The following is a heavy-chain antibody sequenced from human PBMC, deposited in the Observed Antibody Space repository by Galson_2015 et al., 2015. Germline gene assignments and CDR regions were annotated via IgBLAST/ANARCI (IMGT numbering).Heavy chain of an antibody. J-gene: IGHJ3*01. D-gene: IGHD3-16*01. V-gene: IGHV4-39*01. CDR1: DDSMRRSSHY. Sequence: TLSLTCTVSDDSMRRSSHYWGWIRQAPGKGLEWIGSVFKSGTTYDNPSLKSRVTISIDPSKNQFSLILVSVTAADAAVYYCARTRGGRDAFDLWGQGSTVAVSS. CDR3: ARTRGGRDAFDL. CDR2: VFKSGTT.